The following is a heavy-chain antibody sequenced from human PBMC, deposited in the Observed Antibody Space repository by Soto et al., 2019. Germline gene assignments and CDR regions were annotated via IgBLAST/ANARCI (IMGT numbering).Heavy chain of an antibody. CDR1: GYTFSSYG. CDR3: ARRNRYGSGDEIYYFDF. Sequence: QGQLVQSGAEVKKPGASVKVSCKASGYTFSSYGIAWVRQAPGQGLEWMGWISPYNGQTNYAQKLQGRVTVTTDTSTSTAYMELRSLRSDDTARYYCARRNRYGSGDEIYYFDFWCQGTLLTVSS. D-gene: IGHD3-10*01. J-gene: IGHJ4*02. V-gene: IGHV1-18*01. CDR2: ISPYNGQT.